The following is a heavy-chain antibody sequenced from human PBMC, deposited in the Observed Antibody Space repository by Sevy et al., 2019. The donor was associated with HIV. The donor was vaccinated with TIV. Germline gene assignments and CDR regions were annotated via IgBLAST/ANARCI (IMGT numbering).Heavy chain of an antibody. Sequence: GGSLRLSCTASGFTFGDYAMSWFRQAPGKGLEWVGFIRSKAYGGTTEYAASVKGRFTISRDDSKSIAYLQMNSLKTEETAVYYCTRDRDRRYYDSSGYPAYYYGMDVWGQGTTVTVSS. CDR3: TRDRDRRYYDSSGYPAYYYGMDV. J-gene: IGHJ6*02. V-gene: IGHV3-49*03. CDR2: IRSKAYGGTT. D-gene: IGHD3-22*01. CDR1: GFTFGDYA.